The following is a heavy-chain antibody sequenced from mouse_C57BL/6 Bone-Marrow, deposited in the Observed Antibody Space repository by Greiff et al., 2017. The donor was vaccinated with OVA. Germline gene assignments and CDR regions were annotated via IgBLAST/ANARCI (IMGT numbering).Heavy chain of an antibody. CDR2: ISSGGDYI. V-gene: IGHV5-9-1*02. J-gene: IGHJ1*03. CDR1: GFTFSSYA. D-gene: IGHD1-1*01. CDR3: TREDYYGSSYDWYFDV. Sequence: EVHLVESGEGLVKPGGSLKLSCAASGFTFSSYAMSWVRQTPEKRLEWVAYISSGGDYIYYAATVQGRFTISRDNARNTLYLQMSILKSEDTAMYYCTREDYYGSSYDWYFDVWGTGTTVTVSS.